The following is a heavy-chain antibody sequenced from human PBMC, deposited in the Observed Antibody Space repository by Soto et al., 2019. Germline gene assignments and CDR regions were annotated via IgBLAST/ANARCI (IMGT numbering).Heavy chain of an antibody. CDR2: ISAYNGNT. J-gene: IGHJ4*02. Sequence: ASVKVSCKASGYTFTSYGISWVRQAPGQGLEWMGWISAYNGNTNYAQKLQGRVTMTTDTSTSTAYMELRSLRSDDTAVYYCARDSYCGGDCRHFDYWGQGTLVTVSS. V-gene: IGHV1-18*01. CDR3: ARDSYCGGDCRHFDY. CDR1: GYTFTSYG. D-gene: IGHD2-21*02.